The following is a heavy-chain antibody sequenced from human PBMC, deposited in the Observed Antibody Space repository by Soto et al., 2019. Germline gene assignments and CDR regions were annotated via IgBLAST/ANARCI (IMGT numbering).Heavy chain of an antibody. CDR2: INSDSGGT. D-gene: IGHD2-2*01. V-gene: IGHV1-2*02. CDR1: GYTFTDYY. Sequence: ASVKVSCKTSGYTFTDYYIYWVRQAPGQGLEWMGWINSDSGGTYYAQNFQGRVTMTRDTSISTAYVELTRLTPDDTAVYYCARPFCGSNSCHGWFDPWGQGTLVTVSS. J-gene: IGHJ5*02. CDR3: ARPFCGSNSCHGWFDP.